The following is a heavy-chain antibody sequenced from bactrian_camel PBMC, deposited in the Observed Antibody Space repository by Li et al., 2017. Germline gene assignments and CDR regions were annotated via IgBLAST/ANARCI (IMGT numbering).Heavy chain of an antibody. J-gene: IGHJ4*01. D-gene: IGHD2*01. Sequence: HVQLVESGGGSVQAGGSLTLSCTVSGYTSSLHSVVWFRQSSGKEREGVAALNSDGGTSYADSVKGRFTISQDNATNTVYLQMDSLKPEDTAVYYCVSLVGRPLVHQGTQVTVS. V-gene: IGHV3S53*01. CDR2: LNSDGGT. CDR1: GYTSSLHS.